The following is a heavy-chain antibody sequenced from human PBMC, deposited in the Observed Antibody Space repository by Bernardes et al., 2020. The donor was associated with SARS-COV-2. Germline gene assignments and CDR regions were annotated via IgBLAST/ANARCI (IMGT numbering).Heavy chain of an antibody. CDR2: IYSSGSS. J-gene: IGHJ6*04. D-gene: IGHD2-15*01. Sequence: SETLSLSCTVSGGSISSSNYYWGRIRQAPGMGREWIGSIYSSGSSYYNPSLQSRVRASVDTSKNQFSLRLSLVTAAATAVYYCAGLTCGIYCNIGGWRSWGYGMGVWGSGSTVTVSS. V-gene: IGHV4-39*01. CDR3: AGLTCGIYCNIGGWRSWGYGMGV. CDR1: GGSISSSNYY.